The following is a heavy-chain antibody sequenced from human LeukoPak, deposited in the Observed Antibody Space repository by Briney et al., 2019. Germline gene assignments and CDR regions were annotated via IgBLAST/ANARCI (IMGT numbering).Heavy chain of an antibody. V-gene: IGHV1-18*01. CDR2: ISAYNGNT. CDR3: ARDPRRVVPAAIGSSGAFDI. D-gene: IGHD2-2*02. Sequence: ASVKVSCKASGYTFTSYGISWVRQAPGQGLEWMGWISAYNGNTNYAQKLQGRVTMTTDTSTSTAYMELRSLRSDDTAVYYCARDPRRVVPAAIGSSGAFDIWGQGTMVTVSS. CDR1: GYTFTSYG. J-gene: IGHJ3*02.